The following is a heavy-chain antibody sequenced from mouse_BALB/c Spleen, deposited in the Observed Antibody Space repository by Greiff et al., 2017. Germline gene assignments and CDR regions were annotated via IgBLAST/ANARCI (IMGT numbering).Heavy chain of an antibody. J-gene: IGHJ4*01. V-gene: IGHV5-6-4*01. CDR3: TRGVGDAMDY. Sequence: EVQLVESGGGLVKPGGSLKLSCAASGFTFSSYTMSWVRQTPEKRLEWVATISSGGSYTYYPDSVKGRFTISRDNAKNTLYLQMSSLKSEDTAMYYCTRGVGDAMDYWGQGTSVTVSS. D-gene: IGHD3-3*01. CDR1: GFTFSSYT. CDR2: ISSGGSYT.